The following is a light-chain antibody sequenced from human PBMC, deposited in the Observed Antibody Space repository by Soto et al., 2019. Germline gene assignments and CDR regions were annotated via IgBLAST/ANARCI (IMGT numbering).Light chain of an antibody. J-gene: IGKJ4*01. Sequence: EIVLTQSPGTLSLSPGERATLSCRASQSVSSSYLAWYQQKPGQAPRLLIYGASRRATGIPDRFSGSGSGTDFNLTISRLEPEDFAVYYCQQYGSSPPVTFGGGTKVEIK. CDR1: QSVSSSY. CDR2: GAS. CDR3: QQYGSSPPVT. V-gene: IGKV3-20*01.